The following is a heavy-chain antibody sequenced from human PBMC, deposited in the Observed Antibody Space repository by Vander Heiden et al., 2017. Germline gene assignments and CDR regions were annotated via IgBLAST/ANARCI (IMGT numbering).Heavy chain of an antibody. J-gene: IGHJ6*02. CDR1: VLDITDHG. Sequence: EVRLVESGGGLAQPGGSLRLSCGASVLDITDHGMNWVRQAPGKVLEWISYISTSSLTLHYADSVKGRFTISRDNAKNSLYLQMNSLGDDDTSVYHCARKEAFVVRGIRYGMDVWGRGTTVTVSS. CDR3: ARKEAFVVRGIRYGMDV. CDR2: ISTSSLTL. D-gene: IGHD3-10*01. V-gene: IGHV3-48*02.